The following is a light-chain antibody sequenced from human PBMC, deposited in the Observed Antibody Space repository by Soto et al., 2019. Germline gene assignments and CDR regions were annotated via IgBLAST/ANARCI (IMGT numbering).Light chain of an antibody. J-gene: IGLJ1*01. Sequence: QPGLTQPASVSGTPGQSITISCSGTSSDIGSYDHVAWYQQFPGKSPKLIIYAVSDRPSGVSDRFSGSKSGISASLTISGLQTEDEADYYCISYTDRQSYLFGNGTKVNVL. CDR1: SSDIGSYDH. CDR2: AVS. V-gene: IGLV2-14*03. CDR3: ISYTDRQSYL.